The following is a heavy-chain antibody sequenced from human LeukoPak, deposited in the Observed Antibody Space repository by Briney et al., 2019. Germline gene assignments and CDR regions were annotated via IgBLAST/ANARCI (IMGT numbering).Heavy chain of an antibody. D-gene: IGHD4-23*01. CDR3: VRHGVATPYFDY. J-gene: IGHJ4*02. Sequence: SETLSLTCTVSGDSISGSHYYWGWIRQPPGKGLEWIESIYYTRSTYYNPSFKSRVTTSVDTSKNQFSLNLNSVTAADTAVYYCVRHGVATPYFDYWGQGTLVTVSS. V-gene: IGHV4-39*01. CDR1: GDSISGSHYY. CDR2: IYYTRST.